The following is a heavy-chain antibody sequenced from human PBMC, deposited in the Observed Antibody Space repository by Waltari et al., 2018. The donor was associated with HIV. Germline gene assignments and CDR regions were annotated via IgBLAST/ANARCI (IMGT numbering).Heavy chain of an antibody. V-gene: IGHV4-34*01. D-gene: IGHD7-27*01. CDR2: INHSGSI. CDR1: GGSFSGYY. CDR3: ARGSWGSGMDV. Sequence: QVRLQQWCAGLLKPSETLSLSCAVYGGSFSGYYWSWIRQSPGKGLECIGEINHSGSINYNPSLKSRVIISVDRYKNQFSLKLTSVTAADTAVYYCARGSWGSGMDVWGLGTTVIVSS. J-gene: IGHJ6*02.